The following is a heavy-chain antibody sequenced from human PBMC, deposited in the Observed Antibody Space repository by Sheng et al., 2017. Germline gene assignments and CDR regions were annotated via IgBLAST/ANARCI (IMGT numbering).Heavy chain of an antibody. J-gene: IGHJ5*02. CDR3: AKEGYDYGDYNWFDP. CDR1: GFTFSSYG. D-gene: IGHD4-17*01. V-gene: IGHV3-30*18. Sequence: QVQLVESGGGVVQPGRSLRLSCAASGFTFSSYGMHWVRQAPGKGLEWVAVISYDGSNKYYADSVKGRFTISRDNSKNTLYLQMNSLRAEDTAVYYCAKEGYDYGDYNWFDPWGQGTLVTVSS. CDR2: ISYDGSNK.